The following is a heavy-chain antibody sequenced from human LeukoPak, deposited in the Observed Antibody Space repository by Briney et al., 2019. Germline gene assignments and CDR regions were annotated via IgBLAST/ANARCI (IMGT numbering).Heavy chain of an antibody. J-gene: IGHJ4*02. Sequence: GASLRLSCAASGFSLSTYGVSWVRQPPGKGLEWVSGITGTGGSTYYADSVKGRFTVSRDTSKNTLYLQMNSLRAEDTAIYYCAKDHGTAVAGFYYWGQGTLVTVSS. CDR3: AKDHGTAVAGFYY. CDR2: ITGTGGST. CDR1: GFSLSTYG. V-gene: IGHV3-23*01. D-gene: IGHD6-19*01.